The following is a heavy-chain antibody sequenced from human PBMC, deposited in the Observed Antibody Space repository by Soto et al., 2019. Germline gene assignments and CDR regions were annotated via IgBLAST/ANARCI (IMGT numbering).Heavy chain of an antibody. CDR1: GYSFASYW. J-gene: IGHJ6*02. CDR2: IYPGDSDT. CDR3: ARDAPSDDIWSGYSYGMDV. D-gene: IGHD3-3*01. Sequence: GESLKISCQGSGYSFASYWIGWVRQMPGKDLEWMGIIYPGDSDTRYSPSFQGQVTISADKSLRTAYLQWTSLKASDTAVYHCARDAPSDDIWSGYSYGMDVWGQGTTVTVSS. V-gene: IGHV5-51*01.